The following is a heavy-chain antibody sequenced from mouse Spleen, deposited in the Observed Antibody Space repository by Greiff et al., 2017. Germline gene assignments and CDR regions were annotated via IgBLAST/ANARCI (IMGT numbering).Heavy chain of an antibody. CDR3: ARQDYGSSFVYFDY. CDR2: IYPRSGNT. V-gene: IGHV1-81*01. J-gene: IGHJ2*01. D-gene: IGHD1-1*01. Sequence: VKLQESGAELARPGASVKLSCKASGYTFTSYGISWVKQRTGQGLEWIGEIYPRSGNTYYNEKFKGKATLTADKSSSTAYMELRSLTSEDSAVYFCARQDYGSSFVYFDYWGQGTTLTVSS. CDR1: GYTFTSYG.